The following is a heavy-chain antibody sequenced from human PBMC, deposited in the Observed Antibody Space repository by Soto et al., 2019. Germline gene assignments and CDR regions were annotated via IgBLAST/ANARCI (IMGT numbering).Heavy chain of an antibody. Sequence: GASVKVSCKASGGTFSSYAISWVRQAPGQGLEWMGGIIPIFGTANYAQKFQGRVTITADESTSTAYMELSSLRSEDTAVYYCARELHYYGSGSYYRDAFDIWGQGTMVTVSS. J-gene: IGHJ3*02. CDR2: IIPIFGTA. CDR3: ARELHYYGSGSYYRDAFDI. D-gene: IGHD3-10*01. V-gene: IGHV1-69*13. CDR1: GGTFSSYA.